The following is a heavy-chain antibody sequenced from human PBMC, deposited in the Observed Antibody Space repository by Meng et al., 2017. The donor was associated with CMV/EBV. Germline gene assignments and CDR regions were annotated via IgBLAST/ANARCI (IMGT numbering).Heavy chain of an antibody. D-gene: IGHD2-2*01. CDR3: TTDRHIVVVPAAIYYGMDV. CDR2: IKSKTDGGTT. Sequence: ESLKISCAASGFTFSNAWMSWVRQAPGKGLEWVGRIKSKTDGGTTDYAAPVKGRFTISRDDSKNTLYLQMNSLKTEDTAVYYCTTDRHIVVVPAAIYYGMDVWGQGTTVTVSS. V-gene: IGHV3-15*01. CDR1: GFTFSNAW. J-gene: IGHJ6*02.